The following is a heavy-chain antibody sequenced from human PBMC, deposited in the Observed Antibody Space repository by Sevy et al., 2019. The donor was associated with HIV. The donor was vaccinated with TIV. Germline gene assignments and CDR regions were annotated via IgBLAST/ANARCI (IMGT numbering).Heavy chain of an antibody. CDR2: ISGSGGST. V-gene: IGHV3-23*01. CDR3: AKGDYYDSSGYYYFDY. Sequence: GGSLRLSCAASGFTFSSYALSWVRQAPGKGLEWVSAISGSGGSTHYADSVKGRFSISRDNSKNTLYLQMNSLRAEDTAVYYCAKGDYYDSSGYYYFDYWGQGTLVTVSS. D-gene: IGHD3-22*01. CDR1: GFTFSSYA. J-gene: IGHJ4*02.